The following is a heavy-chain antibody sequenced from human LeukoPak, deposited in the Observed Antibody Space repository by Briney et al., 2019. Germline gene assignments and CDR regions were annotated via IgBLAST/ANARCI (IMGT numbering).Heavy chain of an antibody. CDR2: MNPNSGNT. CDR3: ARVWFGGPRDAFDI. V-gene: IGHV1-8*01. Sequence: ASVKVSCKASGYTFTSYDINWVRQATGQGLEWMGWMNPNSGNTGYAQKFQGRVTMTRNTSISTAYLELSSLRSEDTAVYYCARVWFGGPRDAFDIWGQGTMVTVSS. CDR1: GYTFTSYD. J-gene: IGHJ3*02. D-gene: IGHD3-10*01.